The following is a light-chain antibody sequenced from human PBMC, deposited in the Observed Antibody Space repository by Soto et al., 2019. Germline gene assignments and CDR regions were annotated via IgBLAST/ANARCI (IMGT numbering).Light chain of an antibody. J-gene: IGKJ2*01. CDR2: AAS. CDR1: QGIRND. V-gene: IGKV1-6*01. CDR3: LQDYNYPYT. Sequence: AIQMTQSPSSLSASVGDRVTITCRASQGIRNDVGWYQQKPGQAPKLLIYAASSLQSGVPSRFSGSGSGTDFTLTISSLQPEDFATYYCLQDYNYPYTFGQGTKVDIK.